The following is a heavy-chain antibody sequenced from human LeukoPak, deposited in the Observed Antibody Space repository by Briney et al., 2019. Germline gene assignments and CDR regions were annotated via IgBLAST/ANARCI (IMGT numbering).Heavy chain of an antibody. CDR2: IHPGDSDS. CDR1: GYSSTNYW. CDR3: AKSVLAQDPYWFDP. Sequence: GESLKISCKASGYSSTNYWIAWVRQMPGKGPEWMGIIHPGDSDSRYNPSFQGQVTMSADQSTSIAYLHWSSLKASDSAMYYCAKSVLAQDPYWFDPWGHGTLVTVSS. D-gene: IGHD2-15*01. J-gene: IGHJ5*02. V-gene: IGHV5-51*01.